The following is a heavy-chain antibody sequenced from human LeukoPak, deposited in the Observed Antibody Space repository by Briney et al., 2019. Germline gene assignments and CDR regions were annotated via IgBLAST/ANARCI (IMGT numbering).Heavy chain of an antibody. J-gene: IGHJ4*02. V-gene: IGHV3-53*01. D-gene: IGHD2-15*01. CDR1: GFTVSTNY. CDR2: IFSGGST. Sequence: PGGSLRLSCAASGFTVSTNYMSWVRQAPGKGLEWASVIFSGGSTNYADSVKGRFTISRDNSKNTLYLQMNSLRAEDTAVYYCASHCAGGSCYSGLYWGQGTLVTVSS. CDR3: ASHCAGGSCYSGLY.